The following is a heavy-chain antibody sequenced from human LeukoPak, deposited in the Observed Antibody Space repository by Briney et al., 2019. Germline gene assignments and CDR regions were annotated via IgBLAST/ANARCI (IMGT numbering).Heavy chain of an antibody. CDR2: IYYSGST. CDR1: GGSISSYY. D-gene: IGHD5-18*01. V-gene: IGHV4-59*01. Sequence: SETLSLTCTVSGGSISSYYWSWIRQPPGKGLEWIGYIYYSGSTNYNPSLKSRVTISVDTSKNQFSLKLSSVTAADTAVYYCARGLQLWFVSYCYYYMDVWGKGTTVTVSS. J-gene: IGHJ6*03. CDR3: ARGLQLWFVSYCYYYMDV.